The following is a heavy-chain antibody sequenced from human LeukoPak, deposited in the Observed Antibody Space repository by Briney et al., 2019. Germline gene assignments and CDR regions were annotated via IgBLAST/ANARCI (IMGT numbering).Heavy chain of an antibody. CDR1: GFTFSSYD. Sequence: SGGSLRLSCGASGFTFSSYDMHWVRHATGKGLEWVSGICTTGDTYYPGSVKGRFTISRENAKNSLSLQMTSLRAGDTAVYYCARGLYYYDSSGYYGDTFDIWGQGTMVTVSS. D-gene: IGHD3-22*01. CDR2: ICTTGDT. CDR3: ARGLYYYDSSGYYGDTFDI. V-gene: IGHV3-13*04. J-gene: IGHJ3*02.